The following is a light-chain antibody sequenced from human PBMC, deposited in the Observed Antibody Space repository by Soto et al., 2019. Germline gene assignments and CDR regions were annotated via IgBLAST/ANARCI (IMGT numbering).Light chain of an antibody. J-gene: IGLJ1*01. Sequence: QSALTQPPSASGSPGQSVTISCTGTSSDVGGYNYVSWYQQHPGKAPKLIIYEVTDRPSGVSDRFSGSKSGNTASLTISGLQPEDEADYYCSSYTSSSLYVFGTGTKVTVL. V-gene: IGLV2-14*01. CDR1: SSDVGGYNY. CDR2: EVT. CDR3: SSYTSSSLYV.